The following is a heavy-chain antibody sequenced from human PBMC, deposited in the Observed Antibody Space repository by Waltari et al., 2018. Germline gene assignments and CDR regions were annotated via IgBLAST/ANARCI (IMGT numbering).Heavy chain of an antibody. CDR3: ATLPIPLELWYFDL. V-gene: IGHV4-39*01. Sequence: QLQLQEWGPGLVNPSETLSLTCTVSGVSISTSRYYWGWIRQPPGKGLDWIGSLHYGGSSYFNPSLKSRVTISVDTSKNQFSLKLTSVTAADTAVYYCATLPIPLELWYFDLWGRGTLVTVSS. CDR2: LHYGGSS. J-gene: IGHJ2*01. CDR1: GVSISTSRYY. D-gene: IGHD1-7*01.